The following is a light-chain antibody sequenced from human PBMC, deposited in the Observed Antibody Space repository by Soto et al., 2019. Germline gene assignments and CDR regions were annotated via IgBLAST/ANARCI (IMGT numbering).Light chain of an antibody. V-gene: IGKV3-15*01. J-gene: IGKJ4*01. Sequence: EIVMTQSPATLSVSPGESATLSCRASQSVSNNLAWYQQKPGQAPRLLIYGASARATGIPARFSGSGSGTEFTLNISSLQAEDFEVYYCQQYNNWPLTFGGGTKVEIK. CDR2: GAS. CDR3: QQYNNWPLT. CDR1: QSVSNN.